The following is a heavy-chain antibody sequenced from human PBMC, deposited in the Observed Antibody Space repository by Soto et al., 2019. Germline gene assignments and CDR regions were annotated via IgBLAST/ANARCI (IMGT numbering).Heavy chain of an antibody. CDR3: ARGHSDYYGSGSYSDDVFDI. V-gene: IGHV4-34*01. CDR2: INHSGST. Sequence: QVQLQQWGAGLLKPSETLSLTCAVYGGSFSGYYWSWIRQPPGKGLEWIGEINHSGSTNYNPSLKSRVTISVDTSKNQFSLKLSSVTAADTAVYYCARGHSDYYGSGSYSDDVFDIWGQGTMVTVSS. CDR1: GGSFSGYY. D-gene: IGHD3-10*01. J-gene: IGHJ3*02.